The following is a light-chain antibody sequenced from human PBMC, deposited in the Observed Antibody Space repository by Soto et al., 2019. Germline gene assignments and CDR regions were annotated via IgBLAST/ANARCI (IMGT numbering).Light chain of an antibody. CDR2: AAS. V-gene: IGKV1-39*01. Sequence: DIQMTQSPSSLSASVGDRVTITCRASQSITNHLNWYQQRPGKAPKLLIYAASSLQGGVPSRFSGSGSGTDFTLTISSLQFEDFATYYCQQSYIPPLTFGGGTKVEIK. CDR1: QSITNH. CDR3: QQSYIPPLT. J-gene: IGKJ4*01.